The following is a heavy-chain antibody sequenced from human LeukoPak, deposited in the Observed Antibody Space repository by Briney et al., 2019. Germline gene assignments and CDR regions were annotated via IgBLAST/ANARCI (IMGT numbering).Heavy chain of an antibody. CDR1: GFTFSSYS. V-gene: IGHV3-21*01. J-gene: IGHJ6*03. CDR3: ARDLGKVGYYYMDV. CDR2: ISSSSSYI. D-gene: IGHD2-15*01. Sequence: PGGSLRLSCAASGFTFSSYSMNWVRQAPGKGLEWVSSISSSSSYIYYADSVKGRFTISRDNAKNSLYLQMNSLRAEDPAVYYCARDLGKVGYYYMDVWGKGTTVTVSS.